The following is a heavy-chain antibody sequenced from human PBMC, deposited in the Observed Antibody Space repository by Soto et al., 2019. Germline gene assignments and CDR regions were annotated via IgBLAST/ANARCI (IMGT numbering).Heavy chain of an antibody. CDR3: ARHRIPAGGYFDY. Sequence: SETLSLTCTVSGGSISSSSYYWGWIRQPPGKGLEWIGSIYYSGSTYYNPSLKSRVTISVDTSKNQFSLKLSSVTAADTAVYYCARHRIPAGGYFDYWGQGTLVTVSA. D-gene: IGHD1-26*01. CDR2: IYYSGST. J-gene: IGHJ4*02. CDR1: GGSISSSSYY. V-gene: IGHV4-39*01.